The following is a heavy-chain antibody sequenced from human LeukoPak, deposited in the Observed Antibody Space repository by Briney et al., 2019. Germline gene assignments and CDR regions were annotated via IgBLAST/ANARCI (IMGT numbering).Heavy chain of an antibody. CDR1: GYTFTSYA. CDR3: ARAGYYYDSSGYLY. J-gene: IGHJ4*02. CDR2: INAGNGNT. Sequence: ASVKVSCKASGYTFTSYAMHWVRQAPGQRLEWMGWINAGNGNTKYSQKFQGRVTITRDTSANTAYMELSSLRSEDTAVYYCARAGYYYDSSGYLYWGQGTLVTVSS. D-gene: IGHD3-22*01. V-gene: IGHV1-3*01.